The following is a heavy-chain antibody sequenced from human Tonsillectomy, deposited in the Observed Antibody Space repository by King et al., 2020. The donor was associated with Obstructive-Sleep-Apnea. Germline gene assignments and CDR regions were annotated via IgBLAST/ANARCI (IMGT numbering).Heavy chain of an antibody. CDR2: IRSKTYGGTT. CDR1: GFSLGDYA. V-gene: IGHV3-49*03. J-gene: IGHJ4*02. CDR3: TRARGSGSYLSHY. D-gene: IGHD1-26*01. Sequence: QLVQSGGGLVQPGRSLRLSCTASGFSLGDYAMSWFRQAPGKGLEWVGFIRSKTYGGTTENAASVKGRFTISRDDSKSIAYLHMNSLKTEDTAVYYCTRARGSGSYLSHYWGQGTLVTVSS.